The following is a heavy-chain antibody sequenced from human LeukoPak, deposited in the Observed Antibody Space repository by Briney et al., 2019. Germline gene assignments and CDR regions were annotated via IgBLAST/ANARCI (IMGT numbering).Heavy chain of an antibody. Sequence: GGSLRLSCAASGFTFSSYWMSWVRQAPGKGLEWVANIKRDGSEKYYVDSVKGRFTISRDNAKNSLYLQMNSLRAEDTAVYYCARDPPYYYDSSGFWGQGTLVTVCS. CDR1: GFTFSSYW. D-gene: IGHD3-22*01. CDR2: IKRDGSEK. V-gene: IGHV3-7*01. J-gene: IGHJ4*02. CDR3: ARDPPYYYDSSGF.